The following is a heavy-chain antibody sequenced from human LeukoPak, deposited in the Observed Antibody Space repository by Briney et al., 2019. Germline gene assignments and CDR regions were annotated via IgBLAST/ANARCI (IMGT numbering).Heavy chain of an antibody. CDR1: GGSINGYY. J-gene: IGHJ4*02. CDR3: ARAVYGSGNSER. CDR2: IYTGGST. D-gene: IGHD3-10*01. Sequence: SETLSLTCTVSGGSINGYYWSWIRQPAGKGLEWIGRIYTGGSTNYNPSLKSRVTMSVDTSKNQFSLKLTSVTAADTAVYYCARAVYGSGNSERWGQGTLVTVSS. V-gene: IGHV4-4*07.